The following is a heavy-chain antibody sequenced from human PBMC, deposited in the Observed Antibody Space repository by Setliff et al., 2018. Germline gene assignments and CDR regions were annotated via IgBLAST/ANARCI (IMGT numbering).Heavy chain of an antibody. V-gene: IGHV4-59*01. CDR3: GRVTGSGKGF. CDR2: IYYSGTT. J-gene: IGHJ4*02. Sequence: PSETLSLTCTVSGGSISSYCWSWIRQPPGKGLEWIAYIYYSGTTNYNPSLKSRVTISLDTSKNQFSLKLSSVTAADTAVYYCGRVTGSGKGFWGQGTLVTVSS. CDR1: GGSISSYC. D-gene: IGHD2-15*01.